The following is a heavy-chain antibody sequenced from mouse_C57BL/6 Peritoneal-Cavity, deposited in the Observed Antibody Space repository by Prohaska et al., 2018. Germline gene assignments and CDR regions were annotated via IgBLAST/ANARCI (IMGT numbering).Heavy chain of an antibody. V-gene: IGHV2-9*01. CDR1: GFSLTSYG. CDR3: AKIYYGNGYAMDY. Sequence: LVAPSQSLSITCTVSGFSLTSYGVDWVRQPPGKGLEWLGVIWGGGSTNYNSALMSRLSISKDNSKSQVFLKMNSLQTDDTAMYDCAKIYYGNGYAMDYWGQGTSVTVSS. CDR2: IWGGGST. D-gene: IGHD2-1*01. J-gene: IGHJ4*01.